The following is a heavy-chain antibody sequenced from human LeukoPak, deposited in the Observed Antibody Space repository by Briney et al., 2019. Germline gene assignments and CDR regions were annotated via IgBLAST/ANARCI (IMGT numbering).Heavy chain of an antibody. CDR3: ARDPDEDSSGYYSNY. CDR1: GGSISSYY. J-gene: IGHJ4*02. CDR2: IYTSGST. Sequence: SETLSLTCTVSGGSISSYYWSWIRQPAGKGLEWIGRIYTSGSTNYNPSLKSRVTMSVDTSKNQFSLKLSSVTAADTAVYYCARDPDEDSSGYYSNYWGQGTLVTVSS. V-gene: IGHV4-4*07. D-gene: IGHD3-22*01.